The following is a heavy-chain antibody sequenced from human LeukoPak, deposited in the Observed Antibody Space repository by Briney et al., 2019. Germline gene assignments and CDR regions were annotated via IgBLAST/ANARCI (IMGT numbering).Heavy chain of an antibody. CDR1: GGSISSYY. J-gene: IGHJ4*02. CDR2: IYYSGST. CDR3: AREYYLGDYYFDY. D-gene: IGHD2-8*01. Sequence: SETLSLTRTVSGGSISSYYWSWIRQPPGKGLEWIGYIYYSGSTNYNPSLKSRVTISVDTSKNQFSLKLSSVTAADTAVYYCAREYYLGDYYFDYWGQGTLVTVSS. V-gene: IGHV4-59*01.